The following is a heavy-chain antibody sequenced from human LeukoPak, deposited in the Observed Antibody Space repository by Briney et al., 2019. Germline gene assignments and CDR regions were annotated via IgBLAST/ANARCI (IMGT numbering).Heavy chain of an antibody. V-gene: IGHV1-18*01. CDR3: ARDPDFWSGRDAFDI. CDR1: GYTFTSYG. J-gene: IGHJ3*02. D-gene: IGHD3-3*01. Sequence: GASVKVSCKASGYTFTSYGISWVRQAPGQGLEWMGWISAYNGNTNYAQKLQGRVTMTTDISTSTAYMELRSLRSDDTAVYYCARDPDFWSGRDAFDIWGQGTMVTVSS. CDR2: ISAYNGNT.